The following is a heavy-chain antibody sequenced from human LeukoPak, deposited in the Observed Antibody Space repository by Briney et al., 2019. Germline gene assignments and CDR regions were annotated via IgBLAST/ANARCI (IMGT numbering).Heavy chain of an antibody. CDR1: GGSFSGYY. D-gene: IGHD3-22*01. V-gene: IGHV4-34*01. Sequence: SETLPLTCAVYGGSFSGYYWGWIRQPPGKGLEWIGEINHSGSTNYNPSLKSRVTISVDTSKNQFSLKLSSVTAADTAVYYCARRSYYYDSSGRSFAFDIWGQGTMVTVSS. J-gene: IGHJ3*02. CDR3: ARRSYYYDSSGRSFAFDI. CDR2: INHSGST.